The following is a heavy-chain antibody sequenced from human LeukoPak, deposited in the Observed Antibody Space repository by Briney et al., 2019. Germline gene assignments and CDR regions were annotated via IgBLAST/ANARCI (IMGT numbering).Heavy chain of an antibody. V-gene: IGHV3-74*01. D-gene: IGHD2-21*02. CDR2: INADGSLT. CDR3: ASELAHCVGDCLKN. J-gene: IGHJ4*02. Sequence: GGSLRLSCAASGFTFSSYYLHWVRQAPGKGLVWVSRINADGSLTNYADSVKGRFTIFRDNAENTLYLQMNSLRAEDTAVYYCASELAHCVGDCLKNWGQGTLVTVSS. CDR1: GFTFSSYY.